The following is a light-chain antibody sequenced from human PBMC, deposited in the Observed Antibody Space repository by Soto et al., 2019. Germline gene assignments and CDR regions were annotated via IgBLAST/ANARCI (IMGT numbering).Light chain of an antibody. CDR2: DVS. V-gene: IGLV2-14*03. J-gene: IGLJ1*01. Sequence: QSALTQPASVSGSPGQSITISCTGTSSDVGDYNDVSWYQQHPGKAPKLMIYDVSNRPSGLSNRFSGSKSGNTASLTISGLQAEDEADYYCSSYTSSSTYVFGPGTKLTVL. CDR1: SSDVGDYND. CDR3: SSYTSSSTYV.